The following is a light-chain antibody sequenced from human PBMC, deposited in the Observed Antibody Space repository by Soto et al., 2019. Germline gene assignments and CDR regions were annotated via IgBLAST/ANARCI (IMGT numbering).Light chain of an antibody. CDR3: QQYNSWT. CDR1: QSISSW. V-gene: IGKV1-5*03. CDR2: KAS. J-gene: IGKJ1*01. Sequence: DIQMTQSPSTLSASVGDRVTITCRASQSISSWFAWYQQKPGKAPKLLIYKASSLESGVPSRFSGSGSGTEFTLTISSLQPDDFATYYCQQYNSWTFGQGTKVEIK.